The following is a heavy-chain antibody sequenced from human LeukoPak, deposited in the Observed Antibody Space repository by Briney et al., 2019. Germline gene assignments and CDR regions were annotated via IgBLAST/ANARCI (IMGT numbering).Heavy chain of an antibody. CDR3: ARDGLPQIFDY. Sequence: SETLSLTCTVSGYSISSGYYWGWIRQPPGKGLEWIGSIYHSGSTYYNPSLKSRVTISVDTSKNQFSLKLSSVTAADTAVYYCARDGLPQIFDYWGRGTLVTVSS. CDR2: IYHSGST. V-gene: IGHV4-38-2*02. J-gene: IGHJ4*02. CDR1: GYSISSGYY. D-gene: IGHD3-16*01.